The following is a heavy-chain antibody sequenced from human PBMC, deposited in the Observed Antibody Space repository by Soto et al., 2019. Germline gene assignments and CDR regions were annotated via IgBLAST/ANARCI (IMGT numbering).Heavy chain of an antibody. CDR1: GGSFSGYY. J-gene: IGHJ3*02. V-gene: IGHV4-34*01. Sequence: QVQLQQWGAGLLKPSETLSLSYAVYGGSFSGYYWSWIRQPPGKGLEWIGEINHSGSTNYNPSLKSRVTISVDTSKNQFSLKLSSVTAVDTAVYYCARSGDRGNAFDIWGQGTMATVSS. CDR3: ARSGDRGNAFDI. CDR2: INHSGST. D-gene: IGHD5-12*01.